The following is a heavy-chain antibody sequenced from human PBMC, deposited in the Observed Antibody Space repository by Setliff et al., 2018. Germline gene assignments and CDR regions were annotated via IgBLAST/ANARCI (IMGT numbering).Heavy chain of an antibody. V-gene: IGHV4-4*07. J-gene: IGHJ5*02. CDR3: ARDTSSDWAAWFDP. Sequence: PSETLSLTCTVSGGSINNYYWSWIRQPAGKGLEWIGRVYSNVGTNFNPSLKSRVTMSVDTSKNQFSLKLTSVTAADTAMYYCARDTSSDWAAWFDPWSQGILVTVSS. CDR1: GGSINNYY. CDR2: VYSNVGT. D-gene: IGHD6-19*01.